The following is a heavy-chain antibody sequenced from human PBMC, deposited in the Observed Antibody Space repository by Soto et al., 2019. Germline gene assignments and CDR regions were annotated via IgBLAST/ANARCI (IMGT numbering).Heavy chain of an antibody. CDR3: AKAIRIIAVAGSDAFDI. D-gene: IGHD6-19*01. CDR2: ISYDGSNK. CDR1: GFTFSSYG. V-gene: IGHV3-30*18. Sequence: QVQLVESGGGVVQPGRSLRLSCAASGFTFSSYGMHWVRQAPGKGLEWVAVISYDGSNKYYADSVKGRFTISRDNSKNXXYLQMNSLRAEDTAVYYCAKAIRIIAVAGSDAFDIWGQGTMVTVSS. J-gene: IGHJ3*02.